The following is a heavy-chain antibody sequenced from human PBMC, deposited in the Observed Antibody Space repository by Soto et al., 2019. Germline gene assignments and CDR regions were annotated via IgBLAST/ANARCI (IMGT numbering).Heavy chain of an antibody. CDR3: ARATSSSKGVLYFQH. J-gene: IGHJ1*01. Sequence: GGSLRLSCAASGFTFSSYSMNWVRQAPGKGLEWVSSISSSSSYIYYADSVKGRFTISRDNAKNSLYLQMNSLRAEDTAVYYCARATSSSKGVLYFQHWGQGTLVTVSS. D-gene: IGHD6-6*01. V-gene: IGHV3-21*01. CDR2: ISSSSSYI. CDR1: GFTFSSYS.